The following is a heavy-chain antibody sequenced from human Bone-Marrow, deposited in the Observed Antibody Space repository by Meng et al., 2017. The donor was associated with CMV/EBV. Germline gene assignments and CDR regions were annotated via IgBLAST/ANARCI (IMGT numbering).Heavy chain of an antibody. CDR2: IIPIFGTA. CDR3: ARVGFHSSSLLSGAFDI. J-gene: IGHJ3*02. CDR1: GGTFSSYA. V-gene: IGHV1-69*05. Sequence: SVKVSCKASGGTFSSYAISWVRQAPGQGLEWMGGIIPIFGTANYAQKFQGRVTITTDESTSTAYMELSSLRSEDTAVYYCARVGFHSSSLLSGAFDIWGQGIMVTVSS. D-gene: IGHD6-6*01.